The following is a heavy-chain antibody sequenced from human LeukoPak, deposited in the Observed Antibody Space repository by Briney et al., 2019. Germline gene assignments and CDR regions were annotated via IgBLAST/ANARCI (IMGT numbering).Heavy chain of an antibody. Sequence: SETLSLTCTVSGGSTSSYYWSWIRQPPGKGLEWIGYIYYSGSTNYNPSLKSRVTISVDTSKNQFSLKLSSVTAADTAVYYCARDSGSYFYYYGMDVWGQGTTVTVSS. D-gene: IGHD1-26*01. J-gene: IGHJ6*02. V-gene: IGHV4-59*01. CDR3: ARDSGSYFYYYGMDV. CDR2: IYYSGST. CDR1: GGSTSSYY.